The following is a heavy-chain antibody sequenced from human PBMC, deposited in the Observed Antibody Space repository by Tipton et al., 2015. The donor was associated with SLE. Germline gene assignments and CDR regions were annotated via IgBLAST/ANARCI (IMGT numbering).Heavy chain of an antibody. Sequence: TLSLTCAVYGGSFSGYYWSWIRQPPGKGLEWIGEINHSGSTNYNPSLKSRVTISVDTSKNQFSLKLYSVTAADTAVYYCARGRAAAGRAFYYFGMDVWGQGTSVTVSS. CDR3: ARGRAAAGRAFYYFGMDV. CDR2: INHSGST. D-gene: IGHD6-13*01. CDR1: GGSFSGYY. V-gene: IGHV4-34*01. J-gene: IGHJ6*02.